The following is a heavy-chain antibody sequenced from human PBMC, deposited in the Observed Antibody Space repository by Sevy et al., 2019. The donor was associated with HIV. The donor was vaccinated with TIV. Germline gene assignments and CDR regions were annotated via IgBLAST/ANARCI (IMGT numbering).Heavy chain of an antibody. CDR1: EFTFSSHA. CDR2: ISGSGRFT. Sequence: GGSLRLSCSASEFTFSSHAMSWVRQAPGKGLEWVSSISGSGRFTYYADFVEGRFIISRDNSKNTLSVQMNSLRAEETAVYYCAKGFCSGATCPRDYYYYGMDVWGQGTTVTVSS. J-gene: IGHJ6*02. CDR3: AKGFCSGATCPRDYYYYGMDV. V-gene: IGHV3-23*01. D-gene: IGHD2-15*01.